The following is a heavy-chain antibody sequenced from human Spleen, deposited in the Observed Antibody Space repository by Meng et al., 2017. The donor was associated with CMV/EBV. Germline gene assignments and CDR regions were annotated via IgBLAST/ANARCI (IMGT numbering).Heavy chain of an antibody. J-gene: IGHJ5*02. CDR1: TFSTYS. CDR3: ARERGRGYNWNYGDWFDP. D-gene: IGHD1-7*01. CDR2: IYYSGST. Sequence: TFSTYSMNWVRQAPGKGLEWIGSIYYSGSTYYNPSLKSRVTISVDTSKNQFSLKLSSVTAADTAVYYCARERGRGYNWNYGDWFDPWGQGTLVTVSS. V-gene: IGHV4-39*07.